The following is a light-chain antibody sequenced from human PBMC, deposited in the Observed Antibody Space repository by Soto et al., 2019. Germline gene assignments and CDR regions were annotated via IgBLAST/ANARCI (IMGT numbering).Light chain of an antibody. CDR3: AAWDDSLNGYV. CDR1: SSNIGNNA. Sequence: QLVLTQPPSVSEAPRQRVTISCSGSSSNIGNNAENWYQQLPGKAPKLLIYYDDLLPSGVSDRFSGSKSGTSASLAISGLQSEDEADYYCAAWDDSLNGYVFGTGTKLTVL. CDR2: YDD. J-gene: IGLJ1*01. V-gene: IGLV1-36*01.